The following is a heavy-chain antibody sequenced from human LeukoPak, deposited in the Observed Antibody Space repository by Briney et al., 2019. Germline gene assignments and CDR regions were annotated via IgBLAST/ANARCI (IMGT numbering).Heavy chain of an antibody. V-gene: IGHV4-34*01. J-gene: IGHJ4*02. CDR3: ARALRSRIPYGY. Sequence: SETLSLTCAVYGGSFSGYYWSWIRQPPGKGLEWIGEINHSGSTNYNPSLKSRVTISVDTSKNQFSLKLSSVTAADTAVYYRARALRSRIPYGYWGQGTLVTVSS. CDR2: INHSGST. CDR1: GGSFSGYY. D-gene: IGHD2-21*01.